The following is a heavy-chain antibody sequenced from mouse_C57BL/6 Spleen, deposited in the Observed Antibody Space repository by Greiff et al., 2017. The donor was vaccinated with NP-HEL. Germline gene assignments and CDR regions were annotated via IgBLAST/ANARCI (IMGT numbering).Heavy chain of an antibody. Sequence: VQLQQPGAELVKPGASVKLSCKASGYTFTSYWMHWVKQRPGQGLEWIGMIHPNSGSTNYNEKFKSKATLTVDKSSSTAYMQLSSLTSEDSAVYYCARGHYGNYIGYWGQGTTLTVSS. CDR3: ARGHYGNYIGY. CDR1: GYTFTSYW. CDR2: IHPNSGST. V-gene: IGHV1-64*01. J-gene: IGHJ2*01. D-gene: IGHD2-1*01.